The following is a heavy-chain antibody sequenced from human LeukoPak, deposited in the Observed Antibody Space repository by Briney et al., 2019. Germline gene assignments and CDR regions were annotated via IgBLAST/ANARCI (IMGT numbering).Heavy chain of an antibody. Sequence: GGSLRLSCAASGFSFKDYTMNWVRQAPGKGLEWVSSISSINNYIWYADSVKGRFTISRDNPKNSLYLQINSLRAEDTAVYYCARVPGGMEWSDFDYWGQGTLVAVSS. J-gene: IGHJ4*02. CDR1: GFSFKDYT. CDR2: ISSINNYI. V-gene: IGHV3-21*06. CDR3: ARVPGGMEWSDFDY. D-gene: IGHD3-3*01.